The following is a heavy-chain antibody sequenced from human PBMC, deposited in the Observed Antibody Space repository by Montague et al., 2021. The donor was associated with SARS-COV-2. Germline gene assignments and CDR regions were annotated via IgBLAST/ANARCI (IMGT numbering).Heavy chain of an antibody. V-gene: IGHV2-5*01. CDR1: GFSLDSRGVG. Sequence: PALVKPTQTLTLTCTFSGFSLDSRGVGVGWIRQPPGKALECLALIYWNDGKRYSPSLKTRLTVTKDTSKNQVVLTMTDVDPVDTATCFCAHKNSGWPIEFANWGQGALVTVSS. CDR2: IYWNDGK. D-gene: IGHD6-19*01. CDR3: AHKNSGWPIEFAN. J-gene: IGHJ4*02.